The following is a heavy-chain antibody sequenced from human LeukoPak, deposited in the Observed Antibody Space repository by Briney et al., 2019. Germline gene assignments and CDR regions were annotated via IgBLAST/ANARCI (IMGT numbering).Heavy chain of an antibody. Sequence: SGTLSLTCTVSGGSITSRTYSWGWIRQPPGKGLECIGTSDYSGMTYYNPSSKSRVTISLDAAKNQFSLKLSSVPAADTAVYYCAPPVRSYDSSGQLDSWGQGTLVTVSS. D-gene: IGHD3-22*01. CDR2: SDYSGMT. V-gene: IGHV4-39*01. CDR1: GGSITSRTYS. J-gene: IGHJ4*02. CDR3: APPVRSYDSSGQLDS.